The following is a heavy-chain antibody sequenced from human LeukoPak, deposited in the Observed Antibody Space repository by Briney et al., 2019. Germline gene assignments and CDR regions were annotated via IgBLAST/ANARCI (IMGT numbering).Heavy chain of an antibody. D-gene: IGHD5-12*01. Sequence: GGSLRLSCAASGFTFSSYWMHWVRQAPGKGLVWVSRINIDGSTSNHADSVKGRFTVSRDNAKNAVYLQMNSLRVEDTAVYYCARASALATPPFAYWGQGTLVTVSS. CDR3: ARASALATPPFAY. CDR2: INIDGSTS. V-gene: IGHV3-74*01. J-gene: IGHJ4*02. CDR1: GFTFSSYW.